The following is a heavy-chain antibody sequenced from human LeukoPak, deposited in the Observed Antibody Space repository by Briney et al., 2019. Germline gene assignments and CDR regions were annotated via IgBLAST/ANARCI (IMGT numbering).Heavy chain of an antibody. Sequence: SETLSLTFTVSGGSISSSSYYWGWIRQPPGKVLEWIGSIYYSGSTYYNPSLKSRVTISVDTSKNQFSLKLSSVTAADTAVYYCARVGYYDILTGYYYFDYWGQGTLVTVSS. CDR3: ARVGYYDILTGYYYFDY. V-gene: IGHV4-39*07. J-gene: IGHJ4*02. CDR1: GGSISSSSYY. CDR2: IYYSGST. D-gene: IGHD3-9*01.